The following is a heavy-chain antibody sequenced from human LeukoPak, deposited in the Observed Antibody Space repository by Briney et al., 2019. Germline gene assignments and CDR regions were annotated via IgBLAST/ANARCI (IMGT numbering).Heavy chain of an antibody. Sequence: PSETLSLTCTVSGGSISSSSYYWGWIRQPPGKGLEWIGYIYDSDSANYNPSLKSRVTISLDTSKNQLSLKLNSVSAADTAVYYCARAGTVVSYFGYWGQGTLVTVSS. D-gene: IGHD3-10*01. CDR3: ARAGTVVSYFGY. J-gene: IGHJ4*02. CDR2: IYDSDSA. V-gene: IGHV4-61*05. CDR1: GGSISSSSYY.